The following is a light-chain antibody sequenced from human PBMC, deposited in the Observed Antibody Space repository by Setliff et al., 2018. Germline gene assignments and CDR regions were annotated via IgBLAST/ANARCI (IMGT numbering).Light chain of an antibody. V-gene: IGLV2-8*01. Sequence: SVLTQPPSASGSPGQSVTISCTRTSSDVGGINHVSWYQQRPGKAPRLMIFEVSKRPSGVPDRFSGSKSGNTASLTVSGLQAEDEADYYCSSYAGNYIYVFGTGTKVTVL. CDR3: SSYAGNYIYV. CDR2: EVS. J-gene: IGLJ1*01. CDR1: SSDVGGINH.